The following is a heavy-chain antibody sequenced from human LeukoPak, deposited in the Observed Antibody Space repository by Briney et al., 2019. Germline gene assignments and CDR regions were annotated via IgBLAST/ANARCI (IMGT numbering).Heavy chain of an antibody. D-gene: IGHD3-3*01. CDR1: GFTFSSYG. V-gene: IGHV3-30*18. J-gene: IGHJ6*02. CDR3: AKGQYDFWSGYHYYYGMDV. CDR2: ISYDGSNK. Sequence: GGSLRLSCAASGFTFSSYGMHWVRQAPGKGLEWVAVISYDGSNKYYADSAKGRFTISRDNSKNMLYLQMNSLRAEDTAVYYCAKGQYDFWSGYHYYYGMDVWGQGTTVTVSS.